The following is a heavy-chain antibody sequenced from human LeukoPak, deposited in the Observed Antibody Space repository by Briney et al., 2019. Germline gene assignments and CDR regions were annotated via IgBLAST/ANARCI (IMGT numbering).Heavy chain of an antibody. CDR1: GYTFTSYY. V-gene: IGHV1-46*01. CDR2: INPSGGST. D-gene: IGHD1-26*01. Sequence: ASVKVSCKASGYTFTSYYMHWVRQAPGQGLEWMGIINPSGGSTSYAQKFQGRVTMTRDTSTSTVYMELTSLRSEDTAIYYCARDGGVVGLTSKKYFDYWGQGTLVTVSS. CDR3: ARDGGVVGLTSKKYFDY. J-gene: IGHJ4*02.